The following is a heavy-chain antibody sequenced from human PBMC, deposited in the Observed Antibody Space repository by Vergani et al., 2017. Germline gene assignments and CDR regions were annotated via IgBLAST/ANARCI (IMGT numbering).Heavy chain of an antibody. J-gene: IGHJ4*02. CDR1: GFTFSSYA. V-gene: IGHV3-7*01. CDR3: ARDGDTAMVIPLDY. D-gene: IGHD5-18*01. CDR2: IKQDGSEK. Sequence: VQLVESGGGVVQPGRSLRLSCAASGFTFSSYAMHWVRQAPGKGLEWVANIKQDGSEKYYVDSVKGRFTISRDNAKNSLYLQMNSLRAEDTAVYYCARDGDTAMVIPLDYWGQGTLVTVSS.